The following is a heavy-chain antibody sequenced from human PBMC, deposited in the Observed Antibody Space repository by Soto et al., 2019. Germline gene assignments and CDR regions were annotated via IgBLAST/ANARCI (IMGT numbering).Heavy chain of an antibody. CDR1: GFIFENFG. CDR3: AKNQGVELVPLATVDWFDP. Sequence: GGSLRLSCVASGFIFENFGMSWVRQAPGKGLEWISSISGSGLKKYYAASVKGRFTISRDNSKSTVYLELNNLSAEDTAVYHCAKNQGVELVPLATVDWFDPWGQGSVVTVSS. J-gene: IGHJ5*02. CDR2: ISGSGLKK. D-gene: IGHD1-26*01. V-gene: IGHV3-23*01.